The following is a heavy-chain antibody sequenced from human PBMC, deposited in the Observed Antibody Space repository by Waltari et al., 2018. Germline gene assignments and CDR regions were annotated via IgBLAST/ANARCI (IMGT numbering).Heavy chain of an antibody. V-gene: IGHV4-30-2*01. CDR2: IYHSGNT. CDR1: GGSISSGGYS. D-gene: IGHD3-3*01. CDR3: ARSITIFGVGPFDY. Sequence: QLQLQESGSGLVKPSQTLSLTCAVSGGSISSGGYSWSWIRQPPGKGLEWIGYIYHSGNTYYNPSRKSRVTMSVDRSKNQFSLKLSAVTAADTAVYYCARSITIFGVGPFDYWGQGTLVTVSS. J-gene: IGHJ4*02.